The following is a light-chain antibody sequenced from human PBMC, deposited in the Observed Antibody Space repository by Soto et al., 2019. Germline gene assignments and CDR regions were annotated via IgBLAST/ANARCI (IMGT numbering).Light chain of an antibody. V-gene: IGLV2-8*01. CDR1: SSDVGGHNY. CDR3: SSFAGNNNLV. Sequence: HSVLTQPPSASGSPGQSLTISCTGTSSDVGGHNYVSWYQRHPGKAPKLIIFEVTKRPSGVPDRFSGSKSGNTATLTVSGLQAEDEAEYHCSSFAGNNNLVFGTGTKVTVL. CDR2: EVT. J-gene: IGLJ1*01.